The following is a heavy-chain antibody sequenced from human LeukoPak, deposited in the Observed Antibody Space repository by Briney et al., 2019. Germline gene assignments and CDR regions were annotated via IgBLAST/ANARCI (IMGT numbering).Heavy chain of an antibody. D-gene: IGHD3-22*01. CDR1: GYTFTSYD. V-gene: IGHV1-8*03. CDR2: MNPNSGNT. J-gene: IGHJ4*02. Sequence: ASVKVSCKASGYTFTSYDINWVRQATGQGREWMGWMNPNSGNTGYAQKFQGRVTITRNTSISTAYMELSSLRSEDTAVYYCATYYYNSSGYDYWGQGTLVTVSS. CDR3: ATYYYNSSGYDY.